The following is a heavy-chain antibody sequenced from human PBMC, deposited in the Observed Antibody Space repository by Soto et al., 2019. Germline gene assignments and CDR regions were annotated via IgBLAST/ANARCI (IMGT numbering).Heavy chain of an antibody. J-gene: IGHJ4*02. D-gene: IGHD3-10*01. V-gene: IGHV3-48*02. CDR3: ARDRSNGAVSYPLGY. Sequence: GGSLRLSCAASGFTFSSSSMNWVRQAPGKGLEWVSYISSSSSTIYYADSVKGRITISRDNAKNSQNLQMNSLRDEDTAVYYWARDRSNGAVSYPLGYWGQGTLVTVSS. CDR2: ISSSSSTI. CDR1: GFTFSSSS.